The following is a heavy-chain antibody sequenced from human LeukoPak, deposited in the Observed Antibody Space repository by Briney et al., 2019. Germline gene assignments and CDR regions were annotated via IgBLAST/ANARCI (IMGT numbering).Heavy chain of an antibody. CDR2: INSDGTST. J-gene: IGHJ4*02. CDR1: GFTFSSYA. Sequence: GGSLRLSCAASGFTFSSYAMSWVRQAPGKGLEWVSRINSDGTSTSYADSVKGRFTISRDNAKSTVYLQMNSLRVEDTAVYYCASGSVSDYWGQGTLVTVSS. D-gene: IGHD3-10*01. CDR3: ASGSVSDY. V-gene: IGHV3-74*01.